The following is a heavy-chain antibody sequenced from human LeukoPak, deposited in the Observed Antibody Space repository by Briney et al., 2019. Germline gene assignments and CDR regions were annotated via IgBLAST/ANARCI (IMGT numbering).Heavy chain of an antibody. CDR1: GFTFSSYG. V-gene: IGHV3-33*01. J-gene: IGHJ4*02. CDR2: IWYDGSNK. Sequence: HPGGFLRLSCAASGFTFSSYGMHWVRQAPGKGLEWVAVIWYDGSNKYYADSVKGRFTISRDNSKNTLYLQMNSLRAEDTAVYYCARDPRASGSSPYWGQGTLVTVSS. D-gene: IGHD1-26*01. CDR3: ARDPRASGSSPY.